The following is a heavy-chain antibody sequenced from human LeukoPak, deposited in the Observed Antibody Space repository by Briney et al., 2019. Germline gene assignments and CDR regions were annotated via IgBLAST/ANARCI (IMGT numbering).Heavy chain of an antibody. J-gene: IGHJ6*03. D-gene: IGHD3-10*02. CDR1: GFTFSSYE. V-gene: IGHV3-48*03. CDR2: ISSSGSTI. Sequence: PGGSLRLSCAASGFTFSSYERNWVRQAPGKGLEWVSYISSSGSTIYYADSVKGRFTISRDNAKNSLYLQMNSLRAEDTAVYYCAGLGITMIGGVWGKGTTVTISS. CDR3: AGLGITMIGGV.